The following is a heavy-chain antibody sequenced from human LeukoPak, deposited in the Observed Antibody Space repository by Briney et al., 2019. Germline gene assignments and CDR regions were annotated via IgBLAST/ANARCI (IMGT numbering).Heavy chain of an antibody. CDR2: TYYRSKWYN. J-gene: IGHJ6*02. Sequence: SQTLSLTCAISGDSVSSNSAAWNWIRQSPSRGLEWRGRTYYRSKWYNDYAVSVKSRITINPDTSKNQFSLQLNSVTRGDRAVYYCARSLVYYYYGMDVWGQGTTVTVSS. CDR1: GDSVSSNSAA. CDR3: ARSLVYYYYGMDV. D-gene: IGHD6-13*01. V-gene: IGHV6-1*01.